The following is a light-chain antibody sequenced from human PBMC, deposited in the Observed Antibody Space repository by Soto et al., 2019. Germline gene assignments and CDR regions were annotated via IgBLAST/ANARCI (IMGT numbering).Light chain of an antibody. CDR3: QTWGSGNVV. Sequence: QPVLTQSPSASASLGASVKLTCTLSSGHSNYAIAWHQQQSEKGPRYLMKLNSDGSHSKGDGIPDRFSGSSSGAERYLTISSLQSEDEADYYCQTWGSGNVVFGGGTKRTVL. V-gene: IGLV4-69*01. J-gene: IGLJ2*01. CDR2: LNSDGSH. CDR1: SGHSNYA.